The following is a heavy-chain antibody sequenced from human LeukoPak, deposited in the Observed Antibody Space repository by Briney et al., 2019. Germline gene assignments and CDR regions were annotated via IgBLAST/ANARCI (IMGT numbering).Heavy chain of an antibody. CDR2: IIPIFGTA. D-gene: IGHD3-22*01. J-gene: IGHJ6*02. CDR1: GGTFSSYA. CDR3: ARIYYDSSGYYDGYYYYYGMDV. V-gene: IGHV1-69*13. Sequence: SVKVSCKASGGTFSSYAISWVRQAPGQGLEWMGGIIPIFGTANYAQKFQGRVTITADESTSTAYMELSSPRSEDTAVYYCARIYYDSSGYYDGYYYYYGMDVWGQGTTVTVSS.